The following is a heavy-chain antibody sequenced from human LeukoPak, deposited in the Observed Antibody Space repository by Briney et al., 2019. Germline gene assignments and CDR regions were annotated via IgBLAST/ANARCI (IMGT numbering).Heavy chain of an antibody. V-gene: IGHV3-30*03. J-gene: IGHJ3*02. CDR2: ISYDGSNK. CDR3: ARDGPGYAFDI. CDR1: GFTFSSYG. Sequence: GGSLRLSCAASGFTFSSYGMHWVRQAPGKGLEWVAVISYDGSNKYYADSVKGRFTISRDNSKNTLYLQMNSLRAEDTAVYYCARDGPGYAFDIWGQGTMVTVSS.